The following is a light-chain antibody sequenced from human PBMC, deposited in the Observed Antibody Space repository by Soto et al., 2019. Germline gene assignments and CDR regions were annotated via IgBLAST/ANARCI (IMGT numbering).Light chain of an antibody. V-gene: IGLV6-57*01. Sequence: NFMLTQPHSVSASPGKTVTISCTRSSGSIANNYVQWYQQRPGSSPTTVIYEDNQRPSRVPDRFSGSIDSSSNSASLTISGLKTEDEADYYCQSYDSTTGVFGGGTKLTVL. CDR2: EDN. J-gene: IGLJ3*02. CDR1: SGSIANNY. CDR3: QSYDSTTGV.